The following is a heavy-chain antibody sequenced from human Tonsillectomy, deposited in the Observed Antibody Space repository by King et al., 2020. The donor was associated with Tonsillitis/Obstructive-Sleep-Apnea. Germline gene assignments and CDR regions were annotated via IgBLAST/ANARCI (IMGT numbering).Heavy chain of an antibody. J-gene: IGHJ4*02. CDR3: ARHEGSIWYTRAHDY. CDR2: IDPSDSYT. D-gene: IGHD6-13*01. Sequence: ELQLVQSGAEVKKPGESLRISCQGSGDSFTSYWISWVRQMPGKGLEWMGRIDPSDSYTNYSPSFQGHVTISADKSISTAYMQWSSLKASDTAMYYCARHEGSIWYTRAHDYWGQGTLVTVSS. V-gene: IGHV5-10-1*03. CDR1: GDSFTSYW.